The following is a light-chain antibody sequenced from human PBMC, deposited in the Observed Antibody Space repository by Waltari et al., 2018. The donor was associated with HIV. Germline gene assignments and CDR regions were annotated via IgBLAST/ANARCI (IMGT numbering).Light chain of an antibody. V-gene: IGKV1-13*02. CDR2: DAS. CDR1: QAITSS. Sequence: AIQLTQSPSSLSASVGDRVTFTCRTSQAITSSLDWYQQKPGKPPKLLIFDASTVESGVPSRFSGSGSGTDFTLTISSLQPEDFATYYCQQFNLYPLTFGGGTKVEI. CDR3: QQFNLYPLT. J-gene: IGKJ4*01.